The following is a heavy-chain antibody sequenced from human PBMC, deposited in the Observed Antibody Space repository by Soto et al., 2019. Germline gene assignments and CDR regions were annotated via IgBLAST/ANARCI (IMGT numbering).Heavy chain of an antibody. Sequence: QVQLQESGPGVVKPLGTLALTCTVSGGSISSNNWWMWVRQSPERGLEWIGEIYHSGTTNYNPSFNSRGTMSVDKSTYRFSLMLTSVTADDPAIYYCAREGGAGTYMGFDYWGQGSLVTVSS. D-gene: IGHD6-19*01. V-gene: IGHV4-4*02. CDR1: GGSISSNNW. CDR2: IYHSGTT. CDR3: AREGGAGTYMGFDY. J-gene: IGHJ4*02.